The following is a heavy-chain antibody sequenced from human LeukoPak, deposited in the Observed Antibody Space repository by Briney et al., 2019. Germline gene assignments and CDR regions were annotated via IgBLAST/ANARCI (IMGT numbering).Heavy chain of an antibody. D-gene: IGHD5-24*01. CDR3: AGRLWRRDGYNLSAFDI. J-gene: IGHJ3*02. Sequence: KPSETLSLTCTVSGGSISSSSNYWGWIRQPPGKGLEWIGSIYYSGSTYYNPSLKSRVTISVDTSKNQFSLKLSSVTAADTAVYYCAGRLWRRDGYNLSAFDIWGQGTMVTVSS. CDR1: GGSISSSSNY. CDR2: IYYSGST. V-gene: IGHV4-39*07.